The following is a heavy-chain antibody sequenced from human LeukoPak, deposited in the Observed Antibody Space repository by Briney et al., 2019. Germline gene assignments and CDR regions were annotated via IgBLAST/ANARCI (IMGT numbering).Heavy chain of an antibody. CDR2: SRNRAKSYTT. Sequence: PGGSLRLSCAVSGFTFSDHYMDWVRQAPGKGLEWVGRSRNRAKSYTTDYAASVKGRFTISRDDSKSTLYLQMNSLETEDTAVYYCSSDATGDHWGQGTLVSVSS. CDR3: SSDATGDH. V-gene: IGHV3-72*01. J-gene: IGHJ4*02. CDR1: GFTFSDHY.